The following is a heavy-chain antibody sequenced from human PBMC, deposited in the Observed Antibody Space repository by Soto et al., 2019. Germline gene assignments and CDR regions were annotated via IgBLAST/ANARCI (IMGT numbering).Heavy chain of an antibody. CDR1: GGTFSSYA. Sequence: QVQLVQSGAEVKKPGSSVKVSCKASGGTFSSYAISWVRQAPGQGLEGVGGIIPIFGTANYAQKFQGRVRITADESTSTAYMELSSPRSEDTAVYYCAREGSRSGGWFDPWGQGTLVTVAS. J-gene: IGHJ5*02. CDR3: AREGSRSGGWFDP. D-gene: IGHD1-26*01. CDR2: IIPIFGTA. V-gene: IGHV1-69*01.